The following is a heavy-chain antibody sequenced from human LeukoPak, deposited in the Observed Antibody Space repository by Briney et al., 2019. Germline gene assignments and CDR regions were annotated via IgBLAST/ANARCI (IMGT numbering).Heavy chain of an antibody. D-gene: IGHD5-24*01. CDR3: ARGRGDGYNIDFYFDY. CDR1: GFTFSSYS. J-gene: IGHJ4*02. CDR2: ISSSSSYI. V-gene: IGHV3-21*01. Sequence: GGSLRLSCAASGFTFSSYSMNWVRQAPGKGLEGVSSISSSSSYIYYADSVKGRFTISRDNAKNSLYLQMNSLRAEDTAVYYCARGRGDGYNIDFYFDYWGQGTLVTVSS.